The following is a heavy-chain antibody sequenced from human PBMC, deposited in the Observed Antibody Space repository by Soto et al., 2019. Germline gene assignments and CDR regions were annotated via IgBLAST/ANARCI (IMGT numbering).Heavy chain of an antibody. D-gene: IGHD4-17*01. Sequence: LEILSLTCTVSGGSIISYYWSWIRQPPGKGLEWIGYIYYSGSTNYNPSPKSRVTISVDTSKNQFSLKLSSVTAADTAVYYCARGDYVPYYYGMDVWGQGTTVTVSS. CDR3: ARGDYVPYYYGMDV. J-gene: IGHJ6*02. CDR2: IYYSGST. V-gene: IGHV4-59*01. CDR1: GGSIISYY.